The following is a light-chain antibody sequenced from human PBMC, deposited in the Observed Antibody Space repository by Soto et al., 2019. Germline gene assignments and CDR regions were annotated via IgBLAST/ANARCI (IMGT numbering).Light chain of an antibody. V-gene: IGKV3-15*01. CDR1: QSVSSD. J-gene: IGKJ4*01. CDR3: QQYHNWAV. Sequence: EIVMTQSPATLSVSPGERATLSCSASQSVSSDLAWYQQKPGQAPRLLISRAFIRATGIPARFSGSGSGTEFTLTISSLQSEDVAVYYGQQYHNWAVFGGGTKVEIK. CDR2: RAF.